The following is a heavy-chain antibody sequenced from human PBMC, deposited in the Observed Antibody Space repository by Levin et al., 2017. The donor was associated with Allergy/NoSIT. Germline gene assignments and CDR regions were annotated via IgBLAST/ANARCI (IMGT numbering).Heavy chain of an antibody. V-gene: IGHV4-38-2*01. CDR3: ARGFGSNSFAMSD. CDR1: GYSISSGYY. Sequence: KSSETLSLTCAVSGYSISSGYYWVWIRQPPGKGLEWVGTISHSGNTYYNASLKSRVTISLDTSKNQFSLKLSSVTAADTAVYYCARGFGSNSFAMSDWGQGALVTVSS. CDR2: ISHSGNT. J-gene: IGHJ4*02. D-gene: IGHD4-23*01.